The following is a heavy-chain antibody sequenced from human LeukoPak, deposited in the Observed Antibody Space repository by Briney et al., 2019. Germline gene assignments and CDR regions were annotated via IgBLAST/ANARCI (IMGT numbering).Heavy chain of an antibody. CDR2: INESGST. Sequence: SETLSLTCAVSGGSSRDFGDYCWSWIRQPPGKGLEWMGEINESGSTYYSPSLSNRLTISVDKSKKQFSLRLTSVTAADTAVYYCARHAAVAYFDILTEEDYWGQGTLVTVSS. V-gene: IGHV4-34*01. J-gene: IGHJ4*02. D-gene: IGHD3-9*01. CDR1: GGSSRDFGDYC. CDR3: ARHAAVAYFDILTEEDY.